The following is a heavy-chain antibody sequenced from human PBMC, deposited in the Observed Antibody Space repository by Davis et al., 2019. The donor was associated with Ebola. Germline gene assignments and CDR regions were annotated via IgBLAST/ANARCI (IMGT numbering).Heavy chain of an antibody. Sequence: GGSLRLSCAASGFSFSSYAMHWVRQAPGKGLEWVSGISWNSGSIGYADSVKGRFTISRDNAKNSLYLQMNSLRAEDTALYYCAKAYYDYSNYGYYYYGMDVWGKGTTVTVSS. CDR1: GFSFSSYA. J-gene: IGHJ6*04. CDR2: ISWNSGSI. D-gene: IGHD4-11*01. V-gene: IGHV3-9*01. CDR3: AKAYYDYSNYGYYYYGMDV.